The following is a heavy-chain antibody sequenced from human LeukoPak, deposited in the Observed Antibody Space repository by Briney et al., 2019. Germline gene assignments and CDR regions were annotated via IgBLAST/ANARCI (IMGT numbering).Heavy chain of an antibody. CDR1: VFTFNNYA. V-gene: IGHV3-23*01. CDR3: AKDVDYGDYVVS. CDR2: ISSGGDTT. J-gene: IGHJ4*02. D-gene: IGHD4-17*01. Sequence: GGSLRLSCAAAVFTFNNYAMSWVRQAPGRGLEWVSAISSGGDTTYYADSVKGRFTISRDNSKNTLYLQMNSLRAEDTAIYYCAKDVDYGDYVVSWGQGTLVTVSS.